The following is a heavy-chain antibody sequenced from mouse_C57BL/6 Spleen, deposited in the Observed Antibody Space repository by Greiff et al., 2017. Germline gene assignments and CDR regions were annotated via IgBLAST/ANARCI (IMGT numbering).Heavy chain of an antibody. CDR1: GFTFSDYG. V-gene: IGHV5-17*01. CDR3: ARGDYSNFFFDY. CDR2: ISSGSSTI. D-gene: IGHD2-5*01. J-gene: IGHJ2*01. Sequence: EVKLMESGGGLVKPGGSLKLSCAASGFTFSDYGMHWVRQAPEKGLEWVAYISSGSSTIYYADTVKGRFTISRDNAKTTLFLQMTSLRSEATAMYYCARGDYSNFFFDYWGQGTTLTVSS.